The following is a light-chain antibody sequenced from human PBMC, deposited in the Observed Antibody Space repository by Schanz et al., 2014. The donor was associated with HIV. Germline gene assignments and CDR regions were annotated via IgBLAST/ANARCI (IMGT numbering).Light chain of an antibody. CDR3: ATWDDSLEGWV. Sequence: QSALTQPASVSGSPGQTITISCTGTSRDVGGYKYVSWYQQHPGKAPTLIIYGVTKRPSGVPDRFSGSQSGTSASLAISGLQSEDESDFFCATWDDSLEGWVFGGGTKVTVL. V-gene: IGLV2-14*01. CDR1: SRDVGGYKY. J-gene: IGLJ3*02. CDR2: GVT.